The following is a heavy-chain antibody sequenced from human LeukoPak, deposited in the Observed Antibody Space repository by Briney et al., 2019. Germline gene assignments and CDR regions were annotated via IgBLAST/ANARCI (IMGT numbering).Heavy chain of an antibody. Sequence: GGSLRLSCAASGFTFSSYAMHWVRQAPGKGLEGVAVISYDGSNKYYADSVKGRFTISRGNSKNTLCLQMNSLRAEDTAVYYCARGPRITGTDYWGQGTLVTVSS. CDR2: ISYDGSNK. CDR3: ARGPRITGTDY. D-gene: IGHD3-3*01. V-gene: IGHV3-30-3*01. CDR1: GFTFSSYA. J-gene: IGHJ4*02.